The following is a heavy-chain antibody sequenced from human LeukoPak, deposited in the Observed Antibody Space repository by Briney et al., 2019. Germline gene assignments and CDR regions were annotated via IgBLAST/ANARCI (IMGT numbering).Heavy chain of an antibody. J-gene: IGHJ6*03. CDR2: ISGSGGST. D-gene: IGHD3-22*01. Sequence: GGSLRLSCAASGFTFRSYAMSWVRQAPGKGLEWVSAISGSGGSTYYADSVKGRFTISRDNSKNTLYLQMNSLRAEDTAVYYCAKGTMIVVVTGYYMDVWGKGTTVTVSS. CDR1: GFTFRSYA. V-gene: IGHV3-23*01. CDR3: AKGTMIVVVTGYYMDV.